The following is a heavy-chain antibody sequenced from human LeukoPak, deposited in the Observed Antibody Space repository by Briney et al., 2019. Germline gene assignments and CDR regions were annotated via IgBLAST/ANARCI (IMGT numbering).Heavy chain of an antibody. CDR1: GFTFDDYA. J-gene: IGHJ4*02. V-gene: IGHV3-9*03. CDR3: AKAAERWELLADFDY. CDR2: ISWNSGSI. Sequence: PGRSLRLSCAASGFTFDDYAMHWVRQAPGKGLEWVSGISWNSGSIGYADSVKGRFTISRDNAKNSLYLQMNSLRAEDMALYYCAKAAERWELLADFDYWGQGTLVTVSS. D-gene: IGHD1-26*01.